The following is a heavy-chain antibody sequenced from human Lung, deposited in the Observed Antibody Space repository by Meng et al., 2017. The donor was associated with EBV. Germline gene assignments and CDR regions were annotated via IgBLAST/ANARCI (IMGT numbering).Heavy chain of an antibody. D-gene: IGHD6-13*01. Sequence: EQLEGSGQGRGRPSGTLSLPCAVSGGSIRRINWWTWVRQPQGKGLEWIGEIYHSGSTNYNPSLKSRVTISVDKSKNQFSLKLSSVTAADTAVYYCARVAAAGNEWFDPWGQGTLVTVSS. V-gene: IGHV4-4*02. J-gene: IGHJ5*02. CDR1: GGSIRRINW. CDR2: IYHSGST. CDR3: ARVAAAGNEWFDP.